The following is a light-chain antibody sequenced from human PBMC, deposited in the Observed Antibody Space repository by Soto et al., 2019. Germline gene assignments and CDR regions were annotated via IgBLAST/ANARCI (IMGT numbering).Light chain of an antibody. CDR1: SSDVGSYNL. CDR3: CSYAGSRAVV. CDR2: EVS. V-gene: IGLV2-23*02. Sequence: QSALTQPASVSGSPGQSITISCTGTSSDVGSYNLVSWYQQHPGKAPKLMIYEVSKRPSGVSNRFSGSKSGNMASLTISGLQAEDEADYYCCSYAGSRAVVFGGGTKLTVL. J-gene: IGLJ2*01.